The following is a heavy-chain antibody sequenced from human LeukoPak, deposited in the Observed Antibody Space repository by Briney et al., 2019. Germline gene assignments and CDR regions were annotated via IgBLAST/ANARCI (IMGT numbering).Heavy chain of an antibody. CDR3: ARDFCDH. CDR1: GFTFSSYN. Sequence: GGSLRLSCAASGFTFSSYNMNWVRQAPGKGLEWVSYISSSSSGINYADSVKGRFTVSRDNAKNSLYLQMNSLRAEDTAVYYCARDFCDHWGQGTLVTVSS. J-gene: IGHJ5*02. D-gene: IGHD3-3*01. V-gene: IGHV3-48*04. CDR2: ISSSSSGI.